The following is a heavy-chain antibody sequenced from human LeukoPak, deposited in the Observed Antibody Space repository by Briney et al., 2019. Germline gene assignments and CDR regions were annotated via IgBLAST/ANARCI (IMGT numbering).Heavy chain of an antibody. D-gene: IGHD3-3*01. J-gene: IGHJ5*02. CDR3: ARGVVFWSGDYRIPDRGHGFDP. V-gene: IGHV4-34*01. Sequence: SETLSLTCAVYGGPFSGYYWSWIRQPPGKWLEWIGEINHSGSTNYNPSLKSRVTISVDTSKNQFSLKLSSVTAADTAVYYCARGVVFWSGDYRIPDRGHGFDPWGQGTLVTVSS. CDR1: GGPFSGYY. CDR2: INHSGST.